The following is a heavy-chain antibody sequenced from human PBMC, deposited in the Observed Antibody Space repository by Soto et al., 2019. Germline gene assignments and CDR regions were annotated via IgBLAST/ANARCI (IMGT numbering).Heavy chain of an antibody. CDR2: ISAYKGRT. Sequence: QGQLVQSGAEVKKPGASVKVSCKAFGYTFTSHGITWVRQAPGQGLEWMGWISAYKGRTDYAQRVQGRVTMTTDTSTSTAYMELRSLRSDDTAVYYCARGVINDAFDIWGQGTMVTVSS. CDR1: GYTFTSHG. V-gene: IGHV1-18*01. J-gene: IGHJ3*02. D-gene: IGHD3-10*01. CDR3: ARGVINDAFDI.